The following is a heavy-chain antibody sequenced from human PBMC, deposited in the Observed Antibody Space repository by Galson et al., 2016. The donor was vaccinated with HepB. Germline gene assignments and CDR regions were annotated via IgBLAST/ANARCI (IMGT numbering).Heavy chain of an antibody. CDR1: GFTYDTYA. CDR3: AKVAPPYDNSGYYYFDH. CDR2: ISRTGEYT. D-gene: IGHD3-22*01. V-gene: IGHV3-23*01. Sequence: SLRLSCAASGFTYDTYALSWVRQAPGKGLEWVSSISRTGEYTYYADSVRGRFVISRDNSKNTLYLEVDSLRAEDAALYYCAKVAPPYDNSGYYYFDHWGQGILVTVSS. J-gene: IGHJ4*02.